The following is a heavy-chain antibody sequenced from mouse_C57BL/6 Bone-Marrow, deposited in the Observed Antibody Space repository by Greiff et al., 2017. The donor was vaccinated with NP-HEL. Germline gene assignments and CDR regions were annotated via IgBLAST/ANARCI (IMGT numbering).Heavy chain of an antibody. D-gene: IGHD1-1*01. Sequence: VQVVESGAELVRPGASVTLSCKASGYTFTDYEMHWVKQTPVHGLEWIGAIDPETGGTAYNQKFKGKAILTADKSSSTAYMELRSLTSEDSAVYYCTRWDYGSSFFDYWGQGTTLTVSS. CDR1: GYTFTDYE. J-gene: IGHJ2*01. CDR2: IDPETGGT. V-gene: IGHV1-15*01. CDR3: TRWDYGSSFFDY.